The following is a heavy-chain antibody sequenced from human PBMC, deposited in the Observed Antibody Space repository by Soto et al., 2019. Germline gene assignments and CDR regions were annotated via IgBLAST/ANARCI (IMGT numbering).Heavy chain of an antibody. J-gene: IGHJ4*02. CDR2: ISGSGGST. V-gene: IGHV3-23*01. D-gene: IGHD5-18*01. Sequence: EVQLLESGGGLVQPGGSLRLSCAASGFTFSSYAMSWVRQAPGKGLEWVSAISGSGGSTYYADSVKGRFTISRDNSKNTLYLQRNSLRAEDTAVYYCAKGSSAMVDYFDYWGQGTLVTVSS. CDR1: GFTFSSYA. CDR3: AKGSSAMVDYFDY.